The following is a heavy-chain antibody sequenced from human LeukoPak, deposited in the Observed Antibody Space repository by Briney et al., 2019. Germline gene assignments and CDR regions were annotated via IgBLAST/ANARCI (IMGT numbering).Heavy chain of an antibody. CDR1: GFTVSSDY. J-gene: IGHJ1*01. Sequence: GGSLRLSCAASGFTVSSDYMSWVRQAPGKGLEWVSVIYIGGGTYYAESVKGRFTISRDNSKNTLYLQINSLRHEETAVYYCARGRVTAGCVEDWGQGALVTVSS. CDR2: IYIGGGT. D-gene: IGHD3-10*01. CDR3: ARGRVTAGCVED. V-gene: IGHV3-53*01.